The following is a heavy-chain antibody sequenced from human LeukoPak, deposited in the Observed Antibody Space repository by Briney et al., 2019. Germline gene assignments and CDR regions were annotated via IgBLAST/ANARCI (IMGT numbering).Heavy chain of an antibody. CDR3: ARRGGSNYDSSGYYLNNWFDP. Sequence: GESLKISFKGSGYSFTSYWIGGVRQMPGKGLEWMGIIYPGDSDTRYSPSFQGQVTISADKSISTAYLQWSSLKASDTAMYYCARRGGSNYDSSGYYLNNWFDPWGQGTLVTVSS. CDR1: GYSFTSYW. J-gene: IGHJ5*02. V-gene: IGHV5-51*01. D-gene: IGHD3-22*01. CDR2: IYPGDSDT.